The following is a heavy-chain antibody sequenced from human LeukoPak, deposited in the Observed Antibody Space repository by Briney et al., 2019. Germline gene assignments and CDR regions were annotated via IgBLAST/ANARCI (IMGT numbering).Heavy chain of an antibody. CDR2: ISYDGSNK. CDR1: GFTFSSYA. J-gene: IGHJ3*02. Sequence: PGGSLRLSCAASGFTFSSYAMHWVRQAPGKGLEWVAVISYDGSNKYYADSVKGQFTISRDNSKNTLYLQMNSLRAEDTAVYYCAREFGIAEDSSAFDIWGQGTMVTVSS. D-gene: IGHD6-13*01. CDR3: AREFGIAEDSSAFDI. V-gene: IGHV3-30-3*01.